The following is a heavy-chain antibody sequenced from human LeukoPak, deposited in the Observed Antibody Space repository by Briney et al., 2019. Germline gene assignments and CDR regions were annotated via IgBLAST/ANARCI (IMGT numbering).Heavy chain of an antibody. D-gene: IGHD3-9*01. CDR1: GFTFSSYS. CDR2: ISYDGSNK. Sequence: QPGGSLRLSCTASGFTFSSYSMNWVRQAPGKGLEWVAVISYDGSNKYYADSVKGRFTISRDNSKNTLYLQMNSLRTEDTAVYYCAKDPGYDFLTGHFDYWGQGTLVTVSS. CDR3: AKDPGYDFLTGHFDY. V-gene: IGHV3-30*18. J-gene: IGHJ4*02.